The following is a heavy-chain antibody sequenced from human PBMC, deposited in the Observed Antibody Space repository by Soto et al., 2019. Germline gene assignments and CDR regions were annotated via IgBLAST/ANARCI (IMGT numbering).Heavy chain of an antibody. CDR3: ARTAWLEY. D-gene: IGHD1-1*01. Sequence: HPGGSLRLSCSASGFTFSSYDMSWVRQAPGKGLEWVSVISGSGDNIYYADSVKGRFTISRDNSKNTLLLQMNSLRAEDTAVYYCARTAWLEYWGQGTLVTVSS. CDR1: GFTFSSYD. J-gene: IGHJ4*02. CDR2: ISGSGDNI. V-gene: IGHV3-23*01.